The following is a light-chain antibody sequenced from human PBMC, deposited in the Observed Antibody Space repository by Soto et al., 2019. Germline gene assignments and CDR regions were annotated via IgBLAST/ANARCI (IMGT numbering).Light chain of an antibody. J-gene: IGLJ3*02. Sequence: QSALTPPASVSGSPGQSITISCTGASSDVGGHNYVSWYQQHPGKAPKLMIYDVSNRPSGVSNRFSGSKSGNTASLTISGLQAEDEADYYCSSYISNSTWVFGGGTQLTV. CDR1: SSDVGGHNY. CDR3: SSYISNSTWV. V-gene: IGLV2-14*03. CDR2: DVS.